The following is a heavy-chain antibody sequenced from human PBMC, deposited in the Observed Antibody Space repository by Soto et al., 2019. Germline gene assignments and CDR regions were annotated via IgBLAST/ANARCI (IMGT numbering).Heavy chain of an antibody. CDR1: GYAFTTYG. Sequence: QVHLVQSGAEVKKPGASVKVSCQGSGYAFTTYGITWVRQAPGQGLEWMGWISAHNGNTNNAQKLQGRVTLTSDTSPSTAYMELRGLGYDDTAVYYCARGRYGDYWGQGALVTVSS. V-gene: IGHV1-18*01. D-gene: IGHD1-1*01. CDR3: ARGRYGDY. CDR2: ISAHNGNT. J-gene: IGHJ4*02.